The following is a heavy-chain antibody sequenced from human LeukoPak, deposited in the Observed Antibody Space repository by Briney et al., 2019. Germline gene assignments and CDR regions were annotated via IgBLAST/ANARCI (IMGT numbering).Heavy chain of an antibody. V-gene: IGHV3-30-3*01. CDR1: GFTFSSYA. CDR3: ARVSG. J-gene: IGHJ4*02. Sequence: GGSLRLSCAASGFTFSSYAMHWVRQAPGKGLEWVAVISYDGSNKYYADSVKGRFTISRDNSKNTLYLQMNSLRAEDTAVYYCARVSGWGQGTLVTVSS. CDR2: ISYDGSNK. D-gene: IGHD3-10*01.